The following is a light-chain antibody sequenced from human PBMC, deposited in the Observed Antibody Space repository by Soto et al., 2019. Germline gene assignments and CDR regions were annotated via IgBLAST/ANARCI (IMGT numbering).Light chain of an antibody. Sequence: EIVMTQSPATLSVSPGERATLSCRASQRVSSNFAWYQQNPGQAPRLLIYGASTRATGIPARFSGGGSGTEFTLTISNLQSEDFAIYYWQQYDNWPRTFGQGAKVEIK. CDR2: GAS. CDR3: QQYDNWPRT. CDR1: QRVSSN. V-gene: IGKV3-15*01. J-gene: IGKJ1*01.